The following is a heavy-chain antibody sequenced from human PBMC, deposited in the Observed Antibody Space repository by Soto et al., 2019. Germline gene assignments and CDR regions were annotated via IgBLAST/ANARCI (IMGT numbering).Heavy chain of an antibody. D-gene: IGHD5-12*01. Sequence: EVQLLESGGGLLQPGGSLTLSCVASGFTLSSFAMTWVRQAPGKGLEWVSGISHSGGSKYYADSVKGRFTISRDISKNTLYLQMNSLRAEDTAVYFCAKDRSDYDPNYSGMDVWGQGTTVTVSS. J-gene: IGHJ6*02. CDR1: GFTLSSFA. CDR3: AKDRSDYDPNYSGMDV. CDR2: ISHSGGSK. V-gene: IGHV3-23*01.